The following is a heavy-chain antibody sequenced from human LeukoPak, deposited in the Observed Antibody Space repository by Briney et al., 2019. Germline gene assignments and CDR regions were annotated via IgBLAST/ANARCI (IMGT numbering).Heavy chain of an antibody. D-gene: IGHD3-10*01. Sequence: GGSLRLSCAASGFTFSTFAMIWVRQPPGKGLEWVSSIFPSGGEIHYADSVRGRFTISRDNSKSTLSLQMNSLRAEDTAIYYCAKDRGIISDYWGQGTLVTVSS. V-gene: IGHV3-23*01. CDR2: IFPSGGEI. J-gene: IGHJ4*02. CDR1: GFTFSTFA. CDR3: AKDRGIISDY.